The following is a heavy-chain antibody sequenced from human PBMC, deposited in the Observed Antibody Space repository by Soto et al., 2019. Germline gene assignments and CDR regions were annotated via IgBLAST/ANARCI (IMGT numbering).Heavy chain of an antibody. CDR3: AASYGSGSYPDY. CDR2: IYHDGTT. CDR1: GGSVRNYY. Sequence: QVQLQESGPGVVKSSETLSLIGTVSGGSVRNYYWNWIRQPPGKGLEWIGYIYHDGTTKDNPSLKSRLTMSVDTSKSQVSLMLSSVTAADTAIYFCAASYGSGSYPDYWGQGTLVTVSS. J-gene: IGHJ4*02. D-gene: IGHD3-10*01. V-gene: IGHV4-59*08.